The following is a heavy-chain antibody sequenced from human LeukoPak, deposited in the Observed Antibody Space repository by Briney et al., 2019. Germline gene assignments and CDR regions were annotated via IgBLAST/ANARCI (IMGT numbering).Heavy chain of an antibody. CDR2: IKQDGSEK. Sequence: GGSLRLSCAASGFTFSSYWMSWVRQAPGKGLEWVANIKQDGSEKFYVDSVKGRFTISRDNAKNLLYLQMNSQRVEDTAVYYCARDEGRYFDWLLAAGGMDVGGKGTTVTVSS. J-gene: IGHJ6*04. V-gene: IGHV3-7*03. CDR3: ARDEGRYFDWLLAAGGMDV. CDR1: GFTFSSYW. D-gene: IGHD3-9*01.